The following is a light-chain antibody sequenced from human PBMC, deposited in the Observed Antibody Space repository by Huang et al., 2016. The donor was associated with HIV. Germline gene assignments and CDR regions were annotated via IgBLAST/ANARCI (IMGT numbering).Light chain of an antibody. CDR1: QSLLDSSNNKNY. Sequence: DIVMTQSPDSLAVSLGERATINCKSSQSLLDSSNNKNYLAWYRQKRGQPPNLIIYWASDRESGVPDRFSGSGSATDFTLTISSLQAEDAAMYYCQQHYGTPWTFGQGTKVEIK. J-gene: IGKJ1*01. CDR2: WAS. V-gene: IGKV4-1*01. CDR3: QQHYGTPWT.